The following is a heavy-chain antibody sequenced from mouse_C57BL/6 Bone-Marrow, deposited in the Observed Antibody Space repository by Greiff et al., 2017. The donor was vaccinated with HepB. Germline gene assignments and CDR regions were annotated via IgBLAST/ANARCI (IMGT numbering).Heavy chain of an antibody. D-gene: IGHD1-1*01. CDR2: INPGSGGT. Sequence: QVQLQQSGAELVRPGTSVKVSCKASGYAFTNYLIEWVKQRPGQGLEWIGVINPGSGGTNYNEKFKGKATLTADKSSSTAYMQLSSLTSEDSAVYFCARGTTVVVHWYFDVWGTGTTVTGSS. CDR3: ARGTTVVVHWYFDV. CDR1: GYAFTNYL. V-gene: IGHV1-54*01. J-gene: IGHJ1*03.